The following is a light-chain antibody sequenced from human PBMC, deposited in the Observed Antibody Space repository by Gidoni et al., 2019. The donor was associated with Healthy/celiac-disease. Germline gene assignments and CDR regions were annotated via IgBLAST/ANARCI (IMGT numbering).Light chain of an antibody. V-gene: IGLV2-14*03. CDR3: SSYTSSSSVV. CDR2: DVS. CDR1: SSDVGGDND. J-gene: IGLJ2*01. Sequence: SAPTQPASVSGSPGQSITIACPGTSSDVGGDNDVSWYQQHPGKAPRLMSYDVSHRPSGVSNRFSGSKSGNTASLTISGLQAEDEADYYCSSYTSSSSVVFGGGTKLTVL.